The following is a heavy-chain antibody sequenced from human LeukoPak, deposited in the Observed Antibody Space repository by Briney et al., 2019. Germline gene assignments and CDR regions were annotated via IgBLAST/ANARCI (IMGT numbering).Heavy chain of an antibody. CDR2: INHSGST. CDR3: ARASFGRTYYYYYTDV. J-gene: IGHJ6*03. V-gene: IGHV4-34*01. CDR1: GGSFSGYY. Sequence: SETLSLTCAVYGGSFSGYYWSWIRQPPGKGLEWIGEINHSGSTNYNPSLKSRVTISVDTSKNQFSLKLSSVTAADTAVYYCARASFGRTYYYYYTDVWGKGTTVTVSS. D-gene: IGHD2-15*01.